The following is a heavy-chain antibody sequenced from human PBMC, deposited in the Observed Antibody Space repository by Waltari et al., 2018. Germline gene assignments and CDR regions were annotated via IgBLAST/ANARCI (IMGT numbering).Heavy chain of an antibody. J-gene: IGHJ4*02. Sequence: QVQLVESGGGVVQPGGSLRLSCAASGFTFSSYGMHWVRQAPGKGLEWVAFIRYDGSNKYYADSVKGRFTISRDNSKNTLYLQMNSLRAEDTAVYYCAKDQGLNWGRFDYWGQGTLVTVSS. V-gene: IGHV3-30*02. D-gene: IGHD7-27*01. CDR1: GFTFSSYG. CDR3: AKDQGLNWGRFDY. CDR2: IRYDGSNK.